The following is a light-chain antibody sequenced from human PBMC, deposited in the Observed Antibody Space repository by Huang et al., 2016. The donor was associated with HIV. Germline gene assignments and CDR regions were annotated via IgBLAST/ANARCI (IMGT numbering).Light chain of an antibody. Sequence: DIQVTQSPSSLSVSVGDRVTITCRTSQRISSHLSWYQQKIGKGPKLLIYSSTVLQSGVPSRFTGSGSGTDFTLTINSLQPEDFATYYCQQTYSAPVTFGGGTRVEIK. CDR1: QRISSH. CDR3: QQTYSAPVT. J-gene: IGKJ4*01. V-gene: IGKV1-39*01. CDR2: SST.